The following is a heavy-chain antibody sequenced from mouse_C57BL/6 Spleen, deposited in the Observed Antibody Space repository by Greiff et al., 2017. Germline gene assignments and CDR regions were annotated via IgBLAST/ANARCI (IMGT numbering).Heavy chain of an antibody. D-gene: IGHD3-1*01. CDR1: GYAFSSYW. CDR3: ARQLVYAMGY. V-gene: IGHV1-80*01. CDR2: IYPGDGDT. J-gene: IGHJ4*01. Sequence: QVQLKESGPELVKPGASVKISCKASGYAFSSYWMNWVKQRPGKGLEWIGQIYPGDGDTNYNGKFKGKATLTADKSSSTAYMQLSSLTSEDSAVYFGARQLVYAMGYWGQGTSVTVSS.